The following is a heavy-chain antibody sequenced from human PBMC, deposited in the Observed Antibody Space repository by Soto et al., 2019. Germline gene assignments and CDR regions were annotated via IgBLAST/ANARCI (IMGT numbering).Heavy chain of an antibody. J-gene: IGHJ6*02. CDR3: AKPLSAYYYYGMDV. D-gene: IGHD3-10*01. CDR1: GFPFSNYA. CDR2: ISGGGDST. Sequence: EVQVLESGGGLVQPGGSLRLSCAASGFPFSNYALSWVRQAPGKGLEWVSTISGGGDSTHYADSVKGRFTISRDNFXRMLHLQMSSLRAEDTAVYYCAKPLSAYYYYGMDVWGQGTTVTVSS. V-gene: IGHV3-23*01.